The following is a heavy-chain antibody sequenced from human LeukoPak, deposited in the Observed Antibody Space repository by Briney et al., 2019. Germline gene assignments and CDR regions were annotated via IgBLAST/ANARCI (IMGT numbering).Heavy chain of an antibody. CDR1: GGSISSYY. Sequence: PSETLSLTCTVSGGSISSYYWSWIRQPPGKGLEWIAYISDIGSINYNPSLKSRVTISLDTSKNQFSLKLSSVTAADTAVYYCARGRYIVVVRGKNWFDPWGQGTLVTVSS. CDR2: ISDIGSI. V-gene: IGHV4-59*08. J-gene: IGHJ5*02. D-gene: IGHD2-21*01. CDR3: ARGRYIVVVRGKNWFDP.